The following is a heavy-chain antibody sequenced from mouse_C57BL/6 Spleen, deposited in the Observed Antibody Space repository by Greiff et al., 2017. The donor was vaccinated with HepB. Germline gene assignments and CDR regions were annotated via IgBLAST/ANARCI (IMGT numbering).Heavy chain of an antibody. J-gene: IGHJ4*01. CDR3: ARHLPPGAMDY. CDR1: GFSLTSYG. Sequence: QVHVKQSGPGLVAPSQSLSITCTVSGFSLTSYGVHWVRQPPGKGLEWLVVIWSDGSTTYNSALKSRLSISKDNSKSQVFLKMNSLQTDDTAMYYCARHLPPGAMDYWGQGTSVTVSS. V-gene: IGHV2-6-1*01. CDR2: IWSDGST.